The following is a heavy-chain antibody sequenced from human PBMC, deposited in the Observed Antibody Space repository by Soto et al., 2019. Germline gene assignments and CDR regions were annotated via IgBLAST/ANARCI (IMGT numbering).Heavy chain of an antibody. CDR1: GFTFSSYA. Sequence: GGSLRLSGAASGFTFSSYAMGWVRQAPGKGLEWVSAISGSGGSTYYADSVKGRFTISRDNSKDTLYLQMNSLRAEDTAVYYCAKSPPLGSWYSWFDPWGQGTLVTVSS. V-gene: IGHV3-23*01. J-gene: IGHJ5*02. CDR2: ISGSGGST. D-gene: IGHD6-13*01. CDR3: AKSPPLGSWYSWFDP.